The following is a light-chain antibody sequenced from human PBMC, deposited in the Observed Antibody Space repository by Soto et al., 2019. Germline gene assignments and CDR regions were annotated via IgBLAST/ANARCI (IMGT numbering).Light chain of an antibody. Sequence: QSALTQPRSVSGSPGQSGTISFTGTSSDVGGYNYVSWYQQHPGKAPKLMIYDVSKRPSGVPDRFSGSKSGNTASLTISGLQAEDEADYYCCSYAGSYTYVFGTGTKLTVL. CDR2: DVS. CDR3: CSYAGSYTYV. CDR1: SSDVGGYNY. V-gene: IGLV2-11*01. J-gene: IGLJ1*01.